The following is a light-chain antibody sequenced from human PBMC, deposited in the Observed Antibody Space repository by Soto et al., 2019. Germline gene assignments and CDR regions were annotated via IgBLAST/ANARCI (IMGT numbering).Light chain of an antibody. V-gene: IGKV1-5*03. CDR3: QQYNSYPYT. J-gene: IGKJ2*01. CDR2: KAS. CDR1: QSISSW. Sequence: DIQMTQSPSTLSASVGDRVTITCRASQSISSWLAWYQQKPGKAPNLLIYKASSLESGFPSRFSGSGSGTEFTLTISSLQPEDFATYYCQQYNSYPYTFGQGTKLEIK.